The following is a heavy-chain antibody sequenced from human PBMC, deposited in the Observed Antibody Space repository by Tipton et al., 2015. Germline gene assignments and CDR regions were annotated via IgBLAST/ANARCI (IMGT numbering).Heavy chain of an antibody. CDR3: ARGEIGDFDS. V-gene: IGHV4-38-2*02. CDR2: TYHSGDS. J-gene: IGHJ4*02. Sequence: TLSLTCSVSGDSISSGRYYWGWIRQPPGKGLEWIGSTYHSGDSYYNPSLKSRVTISVDTSKNQFSLQLKSVTAADTAVYYCARGEIGDFDSWGQGTLVTVSS. CDR1: GDSISSGRYY. D-gene: IGHD4-17*01.